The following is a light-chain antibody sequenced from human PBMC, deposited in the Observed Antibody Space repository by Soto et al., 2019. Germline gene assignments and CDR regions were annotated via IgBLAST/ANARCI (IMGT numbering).Light chain of an antibody. CDR2: GAS. J-gene: IGKJ1*01. Sequence: EIVMTQSPATLSVSPGERATLSCRASQSVSSNLAWYQQKPGQAPRLLIYGASTRATGIPARFSGSGSGTDFTLTISRLEPEDFAVYYCQQLNQWPPETFGQGTKVDIK. CDR3: QQLNQWPPET. CDR1: QSVSSN. V-gene: IGKV3-15*01.